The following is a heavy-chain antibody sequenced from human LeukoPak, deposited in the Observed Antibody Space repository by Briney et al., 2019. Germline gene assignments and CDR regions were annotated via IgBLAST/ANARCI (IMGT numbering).Heavy chain of an antibody. CDR3: VKVRGRARVGYFDY. CDR1: GFTVSSNH. D-gene: IGHD1-26*01. Sequence: GWSLTLSCAASGFTVSSNHMTWVRQAPRQGLVSVSRINKDGSVTDYAESVKGRFSISRDNAKNTLYLQMNSLRVEDTDIYSCVKVRGRARVGYFDYWGQGTLVTVSS. V-gene: IGHV3-74*01. CDR2: INKDGSVT. J-gene: IGHJ4*02.